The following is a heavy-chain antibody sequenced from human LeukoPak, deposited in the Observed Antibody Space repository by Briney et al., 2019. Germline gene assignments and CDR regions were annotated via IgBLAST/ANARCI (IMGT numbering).Heavy chain of an antibody. CDR3: ARGRSGYYYDY. CDR2: ISSSSSTV. J-gene: IGHJ4*02. CDR1: GFTFGSYS. Sequence: GRSLRLSCATSGFTFGSYSMNWVRQAPGKGLEWVSYISSSSSTVYYADSVKGRFTISRDNAKNSLYLQMNSLRAEDTAVYYCARGRSGYYYDYWGQGTLVTVSS. V-gene: IGHV3-48*04. D-gene: IGHD3-22*01.